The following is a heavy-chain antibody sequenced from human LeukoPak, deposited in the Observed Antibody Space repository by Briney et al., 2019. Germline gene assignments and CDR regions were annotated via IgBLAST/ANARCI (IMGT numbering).Heavy chain of an antibody. V-gene: IGHV3-23*01. D-gene: IGHD1-26*01. CDR1: GFTFSSYA. CDR3: AKESRGELRLWNYFDY. CDR2: IRTGGGRT. Sequence: PGGSLRLSCAASGFTFSSYAMSWVRQAPGKGLEWVSAIRTGGGRTNYADSVKGRFTISRDNSNNTLYLQMNSLRAEDTAVYYCAKESRGELRLWNYFDYWGQGTLVTVSS. J-gene: IGHJ4*02.